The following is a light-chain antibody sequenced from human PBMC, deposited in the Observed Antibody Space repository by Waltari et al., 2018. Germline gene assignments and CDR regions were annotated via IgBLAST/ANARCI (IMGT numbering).Light chain of an antibody. CDR3: QESYSSPYN. CDR2: AAS. CDR1: QNIRNY. J-gene: IGKJ2*01. V-gene: IGKV1-39*01. Sequence: DIQMTQSPSSLSVSIGDRVTIPCRASQNIRNYVNWFQQKPGKAPKLLIFAASSLQSGVPSKFSGSGSGTDFTLTISNLQPEDFATYYCQESYSSPYNFGPGTKLEF.